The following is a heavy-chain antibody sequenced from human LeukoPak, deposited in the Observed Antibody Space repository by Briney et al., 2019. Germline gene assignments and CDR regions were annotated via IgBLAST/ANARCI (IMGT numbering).Heavy chain of an antibody. Sequence: PGRSLRLSCAASGFTFDDYAMHWVRQAPGKGLEWVSGISWNSGSIGYADSVKGRFTISRDNAKNSLYLQMNSLRAEDTALYYCAVGGRATTDGYFDYWGQGTLVTVSS. V-gene: IGHV3-9*01. CDR1: GFTFDDYA. J-gene: IGHJ4*02. CDR2: ISWNSGSI. CDR3: AVGGRATTDGYFDY. D-gene: IGHD1-26*01.